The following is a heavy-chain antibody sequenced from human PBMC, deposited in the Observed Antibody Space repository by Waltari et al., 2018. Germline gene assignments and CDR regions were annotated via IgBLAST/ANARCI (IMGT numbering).Heavy chain of an antibody. CDR1: GGTFSSSA. Sequence: QLQLVQSAAEVQKPGSSVKVSCTASGGTFSSSAISWVRQATGHGREWMGGIIPSLGIANYAQKFQGRVTITADKATSTAYMELSSLRSEDTAVYYCARGVGPSTYSWFDPWGQGTLVTVSS. V-gene: IGHV1-69*10. D-gene: IGHD1-26*01. J-gene: IGHJ5*02. CDR2: IIPSLGIA. CDR3: ARGVGPSTYSWFDP.